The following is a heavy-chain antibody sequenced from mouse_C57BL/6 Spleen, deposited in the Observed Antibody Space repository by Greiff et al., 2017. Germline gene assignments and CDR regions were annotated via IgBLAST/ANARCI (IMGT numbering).Heavy chain of an antibody. D-gene: IGHD3-2*02. V-gene: IGHV1-64*01. J-gene: IGHJ2*01. CDR1: GYTFTSYW. Sequence: QVQLQQPGAELVKPGASVKLSCKASGYTFTSYWMHWVKQRPGQGLEWIGMIHPNSGSTNYNEKFKSKATLTVDKSTSTAYMQLSSLTSEDSAVYYCARGAAQSHFDYWGQGTTLTVSS. CDR3: ARGAAQSHFDY. CDR2: IHPNSGST.